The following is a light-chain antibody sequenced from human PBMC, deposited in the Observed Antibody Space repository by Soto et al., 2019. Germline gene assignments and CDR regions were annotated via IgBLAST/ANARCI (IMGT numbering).Light chain of an antibody. V-gene: IGKV4-1*01. Sequence: DIVMTQSPDSLAVSLGERATINCKSSQSVLYSSNNKNYLAWYQQKPGQPPKPLIYWASTRESGVPDRFSGSGSGTDFTLTISRLQAEDVAVYYCQQYYSTLLTFGGGTKVEIK. CDR2: WAS. J-gene: IGKJ4*01. CDR3: QQYYSTLLT. CDR1: QSVLYSSNNKNY.